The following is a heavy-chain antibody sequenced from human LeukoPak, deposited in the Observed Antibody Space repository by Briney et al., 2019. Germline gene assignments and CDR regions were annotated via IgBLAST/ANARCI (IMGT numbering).Heavy chain of an antibody. D-gene: IGHD1-26*01. V-gene: IGHV4-39*01. J-gene: IGHJ4*02. CDR1: SGSISTSSYY. CDR2: IYYSGST. Sequence: SETLSLTCTVSSGSISTSSYYWGWIRQPPGKGLEWIGSIYYSGSTYYNPSLKSRVTISVDRSKNQFSLRLSSVTAADTAMYFCARRQGVGAPYFDLWGQGTLVTVSS. CDR3: ARRQGVGAPYFDL.